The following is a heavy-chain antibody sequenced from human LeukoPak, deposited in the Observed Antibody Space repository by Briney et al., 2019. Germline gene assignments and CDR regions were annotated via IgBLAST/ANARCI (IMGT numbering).Heavy chain of an antibody. J-gene: IGHJ4*02. Sequence: KTSETLSLTCTVSGGSISSSSYYWDWIRQPPGKGLEWIGEVYHSGSTNYNPSLKSRVTISVDKSKNQFSLKLSSVTAADTAVYYCARGPPYSSGWHWGHPFDYWGQGTLVTVSS. V-gene: IGHV4-61*05. D-gene: IGHD6-19*01. CDR1: GGSISSSSYY. CDR3: ARGPPYSSGWHWGHPFDY. CDR2: VYHSGST.